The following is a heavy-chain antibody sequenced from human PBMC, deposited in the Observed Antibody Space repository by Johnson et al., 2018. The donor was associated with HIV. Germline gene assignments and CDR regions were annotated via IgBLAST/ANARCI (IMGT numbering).Heavy chain of an antibody. CDR1: GFTFSSYA. J-gene: IGHJ3*02. Sequence: VQLVESGGGLVQPGGSLRLSCAASGFTFSSYAMSWVRQPPGKGLEWVSVIYSGGNTYYADPVKGRFTISRGNSKNTLYLQMNSLRAEDTAVYYCARDRGAGSSGAFDIWGQGTMVTVSS. CDR2: IYSGGNT. D-gene: IGHD6-6*01. V-gene: IGHV3-66*01. CDR3: ARDRGAGSSGAFDI.